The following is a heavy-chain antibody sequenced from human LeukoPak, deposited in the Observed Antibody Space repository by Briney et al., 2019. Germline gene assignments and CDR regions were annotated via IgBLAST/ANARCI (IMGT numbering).Heavy chain of an antibody. CDR3: ARERYSSGPDGFDI. CDR1: GFTFSRNY. J-gene: IGHJ3*02. CDR2: ITSDGSST. D-gene: IGHD2-15*01. V-gene: IGHV3-74*01. Sequence: GGSLRLSCAASGFTFSRNYMSWVRQAPGKGLVWVSRITSDGSSTRYADSVKGRFTISRDNAKNTLYLQMNSLRAEDTAVYYCARERYSSGPDGFDIWGQGTMVTVSS.